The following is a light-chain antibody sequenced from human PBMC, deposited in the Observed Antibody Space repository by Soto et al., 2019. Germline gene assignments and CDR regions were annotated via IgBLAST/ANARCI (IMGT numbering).Light chain of an antibody. Sequence: DIALTQSPDTLSVSPGERATLSCRAIRSVGFRLVCYQQKPGQAPRLLIYDTSTRATGVPARFSGSGSLTEFNLTISSLQSEDLAIYYCQQYKSWPPFTLDQGTRLXI. CDR1: RSVGFR. CDR3: QQYKSWPPFT. V-gene: IGKV3-15*01. J-gene: IGKJ5*01. CDR2: DTS.